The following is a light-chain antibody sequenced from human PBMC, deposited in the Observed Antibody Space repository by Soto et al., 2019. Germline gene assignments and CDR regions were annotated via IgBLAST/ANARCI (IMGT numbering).Light chain of an antibody. CDR1: QSVSSSY. CDR2: ATC. CDR3: QQYGSSSWT. J-gene: IGKJ1*01. V-gene: IGKV3-20*01. Sequence: EIVLTRSPGTLSLSPGERAALSCRAGQSVSSSYLAWYQQKPGQPPRLVMYATCRRATGIPARFSGSGSGTDFTLTISRLEPEDFAVYYCQQYGSSSWTFGQGTKVDIK.